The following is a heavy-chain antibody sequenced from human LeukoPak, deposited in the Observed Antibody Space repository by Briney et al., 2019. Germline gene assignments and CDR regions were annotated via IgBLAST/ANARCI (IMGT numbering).Heavy chain of an antibody. D-gene: IGHD3-10*01. CDR3: ARREKHVSGSYWVDY. CDR2: IYPGDSDA. J-gene: IGHJ4*02. CDR1: GYSFTSYW. Sequence: GESLKISCKASGYSFTSYWIGWVRQMPGKGLEWMGIIYPGDSDARYSPSFQGQVTISADKSISTAYLQWSSLKASDTAIYYCARREKHVSGSYWVDYWGQGTLVTVSS. V-gene: IGHV5-51*01.